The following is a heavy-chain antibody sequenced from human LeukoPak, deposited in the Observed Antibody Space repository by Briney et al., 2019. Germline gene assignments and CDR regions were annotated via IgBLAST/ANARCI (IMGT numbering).Heavy chain of an antibody. V-gene: IGHV3-30-3*01. D-gene: IGHD3-16*01. CDR3: ASTSEDVMDV. CDR1: GFTFSSYA. Sequence: GRSLRLSCAASGFTFSSYAMHWVRQAPGKGLEWVAVISYDGSNKYYADSVKGRFTISRDNSKNTLYLQMNSLRAEDTAVYYCASTSEDVMDVWGQGTTVTVSS. CDR2: ISYDGSNK. J-gene: IGHJ6*02.